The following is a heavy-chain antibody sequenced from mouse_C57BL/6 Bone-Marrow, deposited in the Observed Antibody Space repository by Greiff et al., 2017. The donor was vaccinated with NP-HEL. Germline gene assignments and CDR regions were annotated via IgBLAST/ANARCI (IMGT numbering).Heavy chain of an antibody. V-gene: IGHV5-4*01. D-gene: IGHD1-1*01. CDR1: GFTFSSYA. J-gene: IGHJ1*03. CDR3: AREYYSSSYWYCEG. Sequence: EVKLVASGGGLVKPGGSLKLSCAASGFTFSSYAMSWVRQTPEKRLEWVATISDGGSYTYYPDNVKGRFTISRANAKNNLYLQMSHLKSEDTAMYYCAREYYSSSYWYCEGWGTGTTVTVS. CDR2: ISDGGSYT.